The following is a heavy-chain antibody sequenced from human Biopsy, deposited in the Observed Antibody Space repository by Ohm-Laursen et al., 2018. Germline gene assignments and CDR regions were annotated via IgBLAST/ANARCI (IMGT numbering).Heavy chain of an antibody. J-gene: IGHJ5*02. CDR2: IFYRGST. CDR1: GGSISNNNYY. D-gene: IGHD3-22*01. CDR3: ARNYDTSGYYYVS. V-gene: IGHV4-39*01. Sequence: SETPLTCPVSGGSISNNNYYWGWIRQPPGKGLEWIGSIFYRGSTHYKPSLKSRVNISVDTSKNQFSLKLNSVTAADTAVYYCARNYDTSGYYYVSWGQGTLVTVSS.